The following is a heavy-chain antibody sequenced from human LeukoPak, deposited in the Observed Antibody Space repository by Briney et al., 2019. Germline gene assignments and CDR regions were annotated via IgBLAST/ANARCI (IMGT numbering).Heavy chain of an antibody. V-gene: IGHV3-48*03. CDR2: ISSSGSTI. J-gene: IGHJ4*02. Sequence: SGGSLRLSCAASGFTFSSYEMNWVRQAPGKGLEWVSYISSSGSTIYYADSVKGRFTISRDNAKNSLYLQMNSLRAEDTAVYYCAGPYDSSGYPDYWGQGTLVTVSS. CDR3: AGPYDSSGYPDY. CDR1: GFTFSSYE. D-gene: IGHD3-22*01.